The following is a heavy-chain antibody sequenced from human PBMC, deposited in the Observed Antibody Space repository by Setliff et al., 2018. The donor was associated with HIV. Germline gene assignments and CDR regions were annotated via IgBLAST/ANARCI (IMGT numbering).Heavy chain of an antibody. CDR3: AAFLGQQLPPHY. Sequence: SVKVSCKAIGGTFSSYAISWVRQAPGQGLEWMGGIIPILSTPNYAQKFQGRVTITADESTSTAYMELSSLRSEDTAVYYCAAFLGQQLPPHYWGQGTLVTVSS. J-gene: IGHJ4*02. D-gene: IGHD6-13*01. CDR2: IIPILSTP. V-gene: IGHV1-69*13. CDR1: GGTFSSYA.